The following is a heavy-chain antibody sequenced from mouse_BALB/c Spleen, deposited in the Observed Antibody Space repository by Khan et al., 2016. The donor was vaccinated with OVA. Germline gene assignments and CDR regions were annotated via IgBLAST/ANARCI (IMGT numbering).Heavy chain of an antibody. CDR1: GFTFSNYA. CDR2: IISGDST. J-gene: IGHJ3*01. Sequence: EVELVESGGGLVKPGGSMKLSFAASGFTFSNYAMSWVRQSQAKRLDCAASIISGDSTYYPDSVKGRFTISRDNARNILYLQMSSLRSEDTAMYYCARDYWFAYWGQGTLVTVSA. CDR3: ARDYWFAY. V-gene: IGHV5-6-5*01.